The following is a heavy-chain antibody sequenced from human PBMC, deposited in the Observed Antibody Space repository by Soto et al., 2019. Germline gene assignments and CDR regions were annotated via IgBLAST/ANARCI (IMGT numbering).Heavy chain of an antibody. D-gene: IGHD4-17*01. Sequence: SETLSLTCTVSGGSISSYYWGWIRQPPGKGLEWIGYIYYSGSTNYNPSLKSRVTISVDTSKNQFSLKLSSVTAADTAVYYCARDRGTVSYYYSYMDVWGKGTTVTVSS. J-gene: IGHJ6*03. CDR2: IYYSGST. CDR1: GGSISSYY. V-gene: IGHV4-59*01. CDR3: ARDRGTVSYYYSYMDV.